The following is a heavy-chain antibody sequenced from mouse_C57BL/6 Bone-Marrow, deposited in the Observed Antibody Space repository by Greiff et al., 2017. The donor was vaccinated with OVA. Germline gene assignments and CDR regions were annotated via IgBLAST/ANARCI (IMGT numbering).Heavy chain of an antibody. CDR3: ARYDYDGTWFAY. CDR1: GYTITNYW. Sequence: QVQLQQSGAELVRPGTSVKMSCKASGYTITNYWIGWAKQRPGHGLEWIGDIYPGGGYTNYNEKFKGKATLTADKSYSTSYMQFSLLTSEDSAIYSCARYDYDGTWFAYWGQGTLVTVSA. J-gene: IGHJ3*01. CDR2: IYPGGGYT. D-gene: IGHD2-4*01. V-gene: IGHV1-63*01.